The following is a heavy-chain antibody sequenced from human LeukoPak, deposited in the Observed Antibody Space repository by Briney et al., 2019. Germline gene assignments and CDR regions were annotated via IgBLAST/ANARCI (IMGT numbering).Heavy chain of an antibody. V-gene: IGHV3-74*03. D-gene: IGHD2-15*01. J-gene: IGHJ5*01. CDR1: GFTFSGYW. CDR3: TRAGYGSGFDS. Sequence: GGSLRLSCAASGFTFSGYWMHWVRQAPGKGLVWVSRINSDGYSITYADSVKGPFTISRDNAKNTLYLQMNSLIADDTAVYFCTRAGYGSGFDSWGQGTLVTVSS. CDR2: INSDGYSI.